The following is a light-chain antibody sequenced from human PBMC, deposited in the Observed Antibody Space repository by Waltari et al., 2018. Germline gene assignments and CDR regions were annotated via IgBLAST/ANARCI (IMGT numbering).Light chain of an antibody. CDR1: NSDVGNYNL. V-gene: IGLV2-23*02. Sequence: QSALTQPASVSGTPGQSITISCTRTNSDVGNYNLVPWYQHHPGEAPKLMICEVIKRPSGVFNRFSGSKSGNTASLTISGLQAEDEADYYCCSYAGSGTYVFGTGTKVTVL. CDR3: CSYAGSGTYV. J-gene: IGLJ1*01. CDR2: EVI.